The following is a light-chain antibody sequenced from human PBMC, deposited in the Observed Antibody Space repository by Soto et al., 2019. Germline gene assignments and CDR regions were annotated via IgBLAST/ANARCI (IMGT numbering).Light chain of an antibody. CDR1: SSDVGGYNY. Sequence: QSVLTQPPSASGSPGQSVAISCTGTSSDVGGYNYVSWYQQHPGKAPKLMIYEVNKRPSGVPDRFSGSKSGNTASLTVSGLQDEDEADYYCSSYAGSSNVFGTGTKVNVL. V-gene: IGLV2-8*01. CDR2: EVN. CDR3: SSYAGSSNV. J-gene: IGLJ1*01.